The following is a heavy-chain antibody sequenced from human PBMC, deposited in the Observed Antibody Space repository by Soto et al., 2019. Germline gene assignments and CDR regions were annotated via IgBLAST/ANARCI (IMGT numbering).Heavy chain of an antibody. D-gene: IGHD2-2*02. Sequence: PGESLKISCNGSGYSFTSYWISWVRQMPGKGLEWMGRIDPSDSHTNYSPSFQGHVTISADKSISTAYLQWSSLKASDTAMYYCARNSCSSTSCYMYYYYGMDVWGQGTTVTVSS. CDR2: IDPSDSHT. CDR3: ARNSCSSTSCYMYYYYGMDV. J-gene: IGHJ6*02. V-gene: IGHV5-10-1*01. CDR1: GYSFTSYW.